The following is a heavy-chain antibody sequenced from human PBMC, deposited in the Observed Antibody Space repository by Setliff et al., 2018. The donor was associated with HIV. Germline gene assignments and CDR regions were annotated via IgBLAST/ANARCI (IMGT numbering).Heavy chain of an antibody. CDR2: ISSNGGST. CDR1: GFTFSTYS. Sequence: PGGSLRLSCAASGFTFSTYSIHWVRQAPGKGLQYVSAISSNGGSTFYANFVKGRFTISRDNSKNTVYLQMGSLRVDDTAVYYCARDRHPIEYFPYYYYYMDVWGKGTTVTVSS. CDR3: ARDRHPIEYFPYYYYYMDV. J-gene: IGHJ6*03. V-gene: IGHV3-64*01.